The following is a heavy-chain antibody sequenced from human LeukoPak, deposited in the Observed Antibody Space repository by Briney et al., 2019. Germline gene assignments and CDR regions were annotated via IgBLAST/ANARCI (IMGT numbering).Heavy chain of an antibody. CDR2: IGNTET. CDR3: AKSASGSYYPPDY. J-gene: IGHJ4*02. D-gene: IGHD1-26*01. CDR1: GYTFNIYA. Sequence: QPGGSLRLSCAASGYTFNIYAMSWVRQTPGKGLEWVSTIGNTETYYADSVKGRFTISRDNSKNTLYLQTNSLRAEDTAVYYCAKSASGSYYPPDYWGQGTLVTVSS. V-gene: IGHV3-23*01.